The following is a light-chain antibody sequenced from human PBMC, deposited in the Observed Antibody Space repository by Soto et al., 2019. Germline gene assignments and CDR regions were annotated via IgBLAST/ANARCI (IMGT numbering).Light chain of an antibody. J-gene: IGLJ2*01. CDR2: DVS. CDR1: SSDVGGYNY. CDR3: GSYTSISTLV. V-gene: IGLV2-14*01. Sequence: QSALTQPASVSGSPEQSITISCTGTSSDVGGYNYVSWYQQHPGKAPKLMIYDVSNRPSGVSNRFSGSKSGNTASLTISGLQAEDEADYYCGSYTSISTLVFGGGTKVTVL.